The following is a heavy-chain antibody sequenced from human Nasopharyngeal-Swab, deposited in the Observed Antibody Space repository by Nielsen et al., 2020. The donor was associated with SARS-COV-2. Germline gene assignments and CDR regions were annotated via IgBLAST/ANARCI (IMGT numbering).Heavy chain of an antibody. Sequence: SVKVSCKASGYTFTSYYMHWVRQAPGQGLDWMGIINPSGGSTSYAQKFQGRVTMTRDTSTSTVYMELSSLRSEDTAVYYCARDLVGGRYSSSWYTDYYYGMDVWGQGTTVTVSS. CDR1: GYTFTSYY. CDR3: ARDLVGGRYSSSWYTDYYYGMDV. V-gene: IGHV1-46*01. J-gene: IGHJ6*02. D-gene: IGHD6-13*01. CDR2: INPSGGST.